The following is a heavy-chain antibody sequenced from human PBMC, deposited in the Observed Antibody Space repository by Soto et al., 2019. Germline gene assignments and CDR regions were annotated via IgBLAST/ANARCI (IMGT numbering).Heavy chain of an antibody. V-gene: IGHV4-34*01. CDR3: ANALLGNYGSGSYYYYGMDV. D-gene: IGHD3-10*01. CDR1: GGSFSGYF. J-gene: IGHJ6*02. CDR2: INHSGST. Sequence: PSETLTLTCAVYGGSFSGYFWSRIRQPPGKGLGGIGEINHSGSTNYTPSLKSRVPISVATSKNQLSLKLSSVTAPDTAVYYCANALLGNYGSGSYYYYGMDVWGPGTTVPVSS.